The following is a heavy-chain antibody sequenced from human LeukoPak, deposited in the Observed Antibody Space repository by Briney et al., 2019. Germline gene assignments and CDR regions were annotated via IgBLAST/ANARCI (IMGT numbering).Heavy chain of an antibody. CDR1: GFTFSSYA. J-gene: IGHJ3*02. V-gene: IGHV3-64*01. CDR2: ISSNGGST. CDR3: ATSGDQDAFDI. D-gene: IGHD4-17*01. Sequence: GGSLRLSCAASGFTFSSYAMHWVRQALGKGLEYVSAISSNGGSTYYANSVKGRFTISRGNSKNTLYLQMGSLRAEDMAVYYCATSGDQDAFDIWGQGTMVTVSS.